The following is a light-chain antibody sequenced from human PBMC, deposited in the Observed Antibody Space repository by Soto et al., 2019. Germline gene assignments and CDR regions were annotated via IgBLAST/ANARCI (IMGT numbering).Light chain of an antibody. CDR1: SSDVGGYNF. CDR2: EVN. CDR3: SSYAGTNVV. Sequence: QSALTQPPSASGSPGQSVTISCTGTSSDVGGYNFVSWYQQHPGKAPKLMIFEVNKRPSGVPDRFSGSKSGNTASLTVSGLQAEDEADYYCSSYAGTNVVFGGGTKRPS. J-gene: IGLJ2*01. V-gene: IGLV2-8*01.